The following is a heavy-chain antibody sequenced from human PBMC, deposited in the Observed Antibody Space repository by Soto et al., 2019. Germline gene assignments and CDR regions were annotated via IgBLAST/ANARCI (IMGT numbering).Heavy chain of an antibody. V-gene: IGHV1-45*02. CDR3: AGGGAGSGPFTWELPDH. Sequence: ASVKVSCKALGNTFTYRYLHWVRQAPGQALEWMGWITPFSGDVHYAQKFQERVTITRDRSINTAYMQMSSLRSEDTAMYFCAGGGAGSGPFTWELPDHWGQGTLVTVSS. CDR1: GNTFTYRY. J-gene: IGHJ4*02. CDR2: ITPFSGDV. D-gene: IGHD1-26*01.